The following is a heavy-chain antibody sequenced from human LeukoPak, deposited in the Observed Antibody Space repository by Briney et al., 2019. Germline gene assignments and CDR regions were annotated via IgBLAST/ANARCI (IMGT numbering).Heavy chain of an antibody. CDR3: ASGADSSNYFLYY. V-gene: IGHV4-38-2*02. CDR1: GYSMSSGYY. Sequence: SETLSLTCTVSGYSMSSGYYWGWIRQPPERWLEWIGSMYHTGSTYYNPSLKSRVTISVDTSKNQFSLRLSSVTAADTAVYYCASGADSSNYFLYYWGQGILVTVSS. CDR2: MYHTGST. D-gene: IGHD3-22*01. J-gene: IGHJ4*02.